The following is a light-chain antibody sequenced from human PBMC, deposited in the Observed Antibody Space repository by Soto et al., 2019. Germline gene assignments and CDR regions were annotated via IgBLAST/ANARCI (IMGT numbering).Light chain of an antibody. V-gene: IGKV1-39*01. Sequence: DIQMTQSPSSLSASAGDRVIITCRASQSISSYLNWYQQKPGKAPKLLIYAASSLQSGVPSRFSGSGSGTDFTLTISSLQREDSATYYCQQRYSTPSFGQGTKLEIK. J-gene: IGKJ2*01. CDR3: QQRYSTPS. CDR2: AAS. CDR1: QSISSY.